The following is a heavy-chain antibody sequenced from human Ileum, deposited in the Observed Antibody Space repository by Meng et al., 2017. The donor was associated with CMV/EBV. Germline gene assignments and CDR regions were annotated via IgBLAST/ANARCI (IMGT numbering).Heavy chain of an antibody. CDR3: VGHQGGPREGVCMV. Sequence: GGSLRLSCAASGIMFNMYGMHWLRQAPGKGLEWMAFMWNEGSNIYNVDIVKGRFIVSRDNAKNTVFLQMSSLRVEDTAVYYCVGHQGGPREGVCMVWGQGTLVTVSS. CDR2: MWNEGSNI. J-gene: IGHJ4*02. V-gene: IGHV3-33*03. D-gene: IGHD3-10*01. CDR1: GIMFNMYG.